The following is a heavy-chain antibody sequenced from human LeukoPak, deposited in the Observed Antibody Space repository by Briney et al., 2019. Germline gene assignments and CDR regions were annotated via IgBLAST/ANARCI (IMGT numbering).Heavy chain of an antibody. D-gene: IGHD6-13*01. CDR1: GYTLTELS. CDR3: ATDRYSSSWYYFDY. Sequence: ASVKVSCKVSGYTLTELSMHWVRQAPGKGLEWMGGFDPEDGETIYAQKFQGRVTMTEDTSTDTAYMELSSLRSEDTAVYCCATDRYSSSWYYFDYWGQGTLVTVSS. V-gene: IGHV1-24*01. CDR2: FDPEDGET. J-gene: IGHJ4*02.